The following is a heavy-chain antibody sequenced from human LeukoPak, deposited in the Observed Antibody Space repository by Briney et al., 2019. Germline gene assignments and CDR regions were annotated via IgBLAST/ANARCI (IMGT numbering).Heavy chain of an antibody. J-gene: IGHJ4*02. Sequence: GGSLRLSCAASGLTFSIYAMRWVRQAPGKGLEWVSAISGSGGSTYYADSVKGRFTISRDNSKNTLYLQMNSLRAEDTAVYYCAKVLADYYYDSSGYYQYWGQGTLVTVSS. CDR3: AKVLADYYYDSSGYYQY. D-gene: IGHD3-22*01. CDR1: GLTFSIYA. V-gene: IGHV3-23*01. CDR2: ISGSGGST.